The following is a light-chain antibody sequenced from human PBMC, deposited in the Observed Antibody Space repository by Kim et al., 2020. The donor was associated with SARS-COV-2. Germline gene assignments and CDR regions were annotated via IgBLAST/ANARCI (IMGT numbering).Light chain of an antibody. V-gene: IGLV10-54*01. CDR2: RKN. J-gene: IGLJ3*02. CDR3: AAWDSSLSAWV. CDR1: HTSVATQG. Sequence: RQTPTPPRTGDHTSVATQGATWLQQPRAHPPKVLPTRKNNRPSGISEILSASRSGNTASLTITGLQPEDGADYYCAAWDSSLSAWVFGGGTQLTVL.